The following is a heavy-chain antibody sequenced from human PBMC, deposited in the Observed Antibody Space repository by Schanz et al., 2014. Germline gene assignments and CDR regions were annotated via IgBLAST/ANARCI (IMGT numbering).Heavy chain of an antibody. CDR3: ARDRGIAAADTFDY. CDR2: ISAYNGDT. V-gene: IGHV1-18*04. Sequence: QVQLVQSGAEVKKPGASVKVSCKASGNTFTSYGISWVRQAPGQGLEWMGWISAYNGDTNYAQKVQSRVTMTADTPTSTVYMEVRSLTSDDTAVYYCARDRGIAAADTFDYWGQGTLVTVSS. CDR1: GNTFTSYG. J-gene: IGHJ4*02. D-gene: IGHD6-13*01.